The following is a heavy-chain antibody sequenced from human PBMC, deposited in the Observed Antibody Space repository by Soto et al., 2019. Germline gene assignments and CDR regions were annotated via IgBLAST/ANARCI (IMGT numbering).Heavy chain of an antibody. CDR3: ASGYSSSWLDWYFDL. CDR1: GGTFSSYA. CDR2: IIPIFGTA. Sequence: QVQLVQSGAEVKKPGSSVKVSCKASGGTFSSYAISWVRQAPGQGLEWMGGIIPIFGTANYAQKFQGRVTITADKSTSTAYMELSSLRSEDTAVYHCASGYSSSWLDWYFDLWGRGTLVTVSS. V-gene: IGHV1-69*06. J-gene: IGHJ2*01. D-gene: IGHD6-13*01.